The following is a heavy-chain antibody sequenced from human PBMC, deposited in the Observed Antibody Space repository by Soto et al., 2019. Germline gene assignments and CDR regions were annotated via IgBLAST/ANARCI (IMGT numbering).Heavy chain of an antibody. Sequence: GGSLRLSCAASGFTFSSYAMTWVRQAPGKGLEWVSGVSGTGGSAYYADSVKGRFTISRDESTSTLYLHMNSLRAEDTAVYYCARGSAYSDYDLEYWGQGTLVTVSS. CDR2: VSGTGGSA. D-gene: IGHD4-17*01. CDR1: GFTFSSYA. V-gene: IGHV3-23*01. J-gene: IGHJ4*02. CDR3: ARGSAYSDYDLEY.